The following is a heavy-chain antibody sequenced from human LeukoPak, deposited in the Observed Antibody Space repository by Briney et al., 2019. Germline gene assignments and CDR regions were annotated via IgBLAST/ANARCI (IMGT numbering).Heavy chain of an antibody. V-gene: IGHV4-59*01. Sequence: ETLSLTCTVSGGSMRSNYWSLIRQPPGKGLEWIGNIYYSGNTNYNPSLKSRVTISIDPSKSQFSLKLSSVTAADTAIYYCVKDNGRWFDPWGQGTLVTVSS. CDR2: IYYSGNT. CDR3: VKDNGRWFDP. D-gene: IGHD1-26*01. CDR1: GGSMRSNY. J-gene: IGHJ5*02.